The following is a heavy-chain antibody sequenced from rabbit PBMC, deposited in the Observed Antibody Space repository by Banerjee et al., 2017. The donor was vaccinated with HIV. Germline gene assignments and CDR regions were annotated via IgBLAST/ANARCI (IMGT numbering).Heavy chain of an antibody. J-gene: IGHJ4*01. CDR1: GFDFSSYY. CDR2: IDPVLVIA. D-gene: IGHD4-1*01. CDR3: ARDMGVAAGSYFSL. V-gene: IGHV1S7*01. Sequence: QLKESGGGLVQPGGSLKLSCKGSGFDFSSYYMSWVRQAPGKGLEWFGYIDPVLVIAVSTSWVNGRYPISSHNAQNTLYLQLNSLTAADTATYFCARDMGVAAGSYFSLWGPGTLVTVS.